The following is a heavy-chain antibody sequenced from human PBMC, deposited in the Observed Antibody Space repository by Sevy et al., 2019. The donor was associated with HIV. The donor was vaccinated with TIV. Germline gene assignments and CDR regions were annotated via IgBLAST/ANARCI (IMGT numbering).Heavy chain of an antibody. CDR3: AKGLGRFSYYYYGMDV. CDR2: ISGSGGST. V-gene: IGHV3-23*01. Sequence: GGSLRLSCAASGFTFSNYAMSWVRQAPGKGLERVSAISGSGGSTYYADSVKGRFTISRDNSKNTLYLQMNSLRAEDTAVYYCAKGLGRFSYYYYGMDVWGQGTTVTVSS. J-gene: IGHJ6*02. D-gene: IGHD7-27*01. CDR1: GFTFSNYA.